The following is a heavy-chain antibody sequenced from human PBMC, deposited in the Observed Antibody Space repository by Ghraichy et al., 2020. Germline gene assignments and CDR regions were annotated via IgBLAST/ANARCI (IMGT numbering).Heavy chain of an antibody. CDR2: IWYDGSNK. CDR1: GFTFSSYA. J-gene: IGHJ4*02. D-gene: IGHD6-19*01. Sequence: GGSLRLSCAASGFTFSSYAMHWVRQAPGKGLEWVAVIWYDGSNKYYADSVKGRFTISRDNSKNPLYLQMNSLRAEDTAVYYCAREKYTSGWYYFDYWGLGTLVTVSS. V-gene: IGHV3-33*01. CDR3: AREKYTSGWYYFDY.